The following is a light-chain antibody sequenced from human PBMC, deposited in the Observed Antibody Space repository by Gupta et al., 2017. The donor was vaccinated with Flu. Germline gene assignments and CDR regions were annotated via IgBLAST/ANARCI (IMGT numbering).Light chain of an antibody. V-gene: IGLV2-14*01. CDR2: EVS. Sequence: QSALTQPASVSGSPGQSITISCTGTSSDVGGYNYVSWYQQHPGKAPNLMIYEVSNRPSGVSNRFSGSKSGNTASLTIAGLQDEDEADDYCSSYTSSSTWVFGGGTKLTVL. J-gene: IGLJ3*02. CDR3: SSYTSSSTWV. CDR1: SSDVGGYNY.